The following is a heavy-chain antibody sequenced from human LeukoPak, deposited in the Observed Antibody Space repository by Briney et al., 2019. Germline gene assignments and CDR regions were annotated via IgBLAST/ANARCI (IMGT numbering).Heavy chain of an antibody. Sequence: GGSLRLSCAASGFTFSSYAMSWVRQAPGKGLEWVSAISVSGGSTYYADSVKGRFTISRDNSKNTLYLQMNSLRAEDTAVYYCAKQPLSQYSSGWYPEYFQHWGQGTLVTVSS. CDR1: GFTFSSYA. CDR2: ISVSGGST. D-gene: IGHD6-19*01. CDR3: AKQPLSQYSSGWYPEYFQH. J-gene: IGHJ1*01. V-gene: IGHV3-23*01.